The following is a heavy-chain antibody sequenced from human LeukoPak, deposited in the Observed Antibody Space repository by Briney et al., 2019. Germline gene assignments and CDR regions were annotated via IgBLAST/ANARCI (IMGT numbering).Heavy chain of an antibody. V-gene: IGHV3-23*01. CDR2: VSGDNPGT. Sequence: GGSLRLSCAASGFTFSTYAMSWVRQTPGKGLEWVAAVSGDNPGTYHANSVKGRFTISRDNSKNTLHLQMSGLRAEDTARYYCAKAPVGHCGGASCYHFDSWGQGTLVTVSS. D-gene: IGHD2-15*01. J-gene: IGHJ4*02. CDR3: AKAPVGHCGGASCYHFDS. CDR1: GFTFSTYA.